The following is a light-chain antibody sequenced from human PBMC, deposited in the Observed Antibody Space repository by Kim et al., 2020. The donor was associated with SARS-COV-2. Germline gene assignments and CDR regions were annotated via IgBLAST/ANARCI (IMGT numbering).Light chain of an antibody. CDR3: QQYGKSPIT. V-gene: IGKV3-20*01. Sequence: APGEGGSLSSRASQSVTSNYLAWYKQKVGQAPRLHIYGASSRATGIPDRFSGSGSGTDFTLTITRLEPEDFAVYYCQQYGKSPITFGQGTRLEIK. CDR2: GAS. CDR1: QSVTSNY. J-gene: IGKJ5*01.